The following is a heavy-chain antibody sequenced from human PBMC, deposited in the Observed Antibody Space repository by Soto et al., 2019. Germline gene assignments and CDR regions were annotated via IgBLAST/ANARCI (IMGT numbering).Heavy chain of an antibody. Sequence: SETLSLTCAVSGGSISSGGYSWSWIRQPPGKGLEWIGYIYHSGSTYYNPSLKSRVTISVDRSKNQFSLKLSSVTAADTAVYYCASTQYGGKSSGAFDIWGQGTMVTVS. V-gene: IGHV4-30-2*01. J-gene: IGHJ3*02. D-gene: IGHD2-15*01. CDR3: ASTQYGGKSSGAFDI. CDR2: IYHSGST. CDR1: GGSISSGGYS.